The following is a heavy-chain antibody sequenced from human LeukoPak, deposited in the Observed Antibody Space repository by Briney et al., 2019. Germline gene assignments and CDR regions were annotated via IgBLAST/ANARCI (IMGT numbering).Heavy chain of an antibody. D-gene: IGHD2-8*01. CDR2: IWYDGSNE. J-gene: IGHJ4*02. CDR3: AREMAV. CDR1: GFSFGTYS. V-gene: IGHV3-33*01. Sequence: GRSLRLSCVASGFSFGTYSMHWARQVPGKGLEWVAVIWYDGSNEDYADSVKGRFTISRDNSKNTLYLQMNSLRAEDTAVYYCAREMAVWGQGALVTVSS.